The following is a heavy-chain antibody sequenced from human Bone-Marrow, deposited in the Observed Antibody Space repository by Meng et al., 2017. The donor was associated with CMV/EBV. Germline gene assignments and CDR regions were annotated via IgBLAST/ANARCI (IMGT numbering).Heavy chain of an antibody. CDR3: ARDRYCGGDCYHYYYYGMDV. D-gene: IGHD2-21*01. CDR1: GGTFRSYA. J-gene: IGHJ6*02. CDR2: IIPILGIA. V-gene: IGHV1-69*10. Sequence: SAKVSCKASGGTFRSYAISWVRQAPGQGLEWMGGIIPILGIANYAQKFQGRVTITADKSTSTAYMELSSLRSEDTAVYYCARDRYCGGDCYHYYYYGMDVWGQGTTVTVSS.